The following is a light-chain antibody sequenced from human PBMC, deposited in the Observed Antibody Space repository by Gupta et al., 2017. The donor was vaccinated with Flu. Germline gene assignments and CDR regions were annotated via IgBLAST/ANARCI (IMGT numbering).Light chain of an antibody. CDR1: YNY. Sequence: QSALTQPASVSGSPGQSITISCTGTYNYVSWFQQHPGKAPKLMIYEVTNRPSGVSNRFSGSKSGNTASLTISGRQAEDEADYYCSSFTSSNTWVFGGGTRLTVL. CDR3: SSFTSSNTWV. V-gene: IGLV2-14*01. J-gene: IGLJ3*02. CDR2: EVT.